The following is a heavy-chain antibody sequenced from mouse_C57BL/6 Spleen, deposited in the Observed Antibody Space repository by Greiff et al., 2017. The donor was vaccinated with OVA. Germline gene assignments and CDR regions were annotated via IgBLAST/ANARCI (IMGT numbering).Heavy chain of an antibody. J-gene: IGHJ2*01. CDR1: GFTFSDYG. CDR3: TRRLGPRFDY. V-gene: IGHV5-17*01. D-gene: IGHD4-1*01. Sequence: EVQLVESGGGLVKPGGSLKLSCAASGFTFSDYGLHWVRQAPEKGLEWVAYISSGSSSIYYADTVKGRFTISSDNAKNTLCLLMTSLRSEDTAMCYCTRRLGPRFDYWGKGTTRTVSS. CDR2: ISSGSSSI.